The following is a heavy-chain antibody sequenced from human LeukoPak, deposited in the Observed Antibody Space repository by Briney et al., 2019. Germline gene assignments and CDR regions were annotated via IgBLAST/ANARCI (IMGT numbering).Heavy chain of an antibody. V-gene: IGHV1-24*01. J-gene: IGHJ4*02. CDR1: GGTFSSYA. Sequence: GASVKVSCKASGGTFSSYAISWVRQAPGQGLEWMGGFDPEDGETIYAQKFQGRVTMTEDTSTDTAYMELSSLRSEDTAVYYCATWVGLGYYDSSGYFDYWGQGTLVTVSS. CDR3: ATWVGLGYYDSSGYFDY. D-gene: IGHD3-22*01. CDR2: FDPEDGET.